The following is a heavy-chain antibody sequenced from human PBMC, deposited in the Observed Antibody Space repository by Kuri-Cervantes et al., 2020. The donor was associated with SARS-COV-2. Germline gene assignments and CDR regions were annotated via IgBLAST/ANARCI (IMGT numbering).Heavy chain of an antibody. Sequence: GESLKISCAASGFTFSNAWMSWVRQAPGKGLEWVGRIKSKTDGGTTDYAAPVKGRFTISRDDSKNTLYLQMNSLKTEDTAVYYCTKVGCSGGSCYYYYYGMDVWGQGTTVTVSS. CDR2: IKSKTDGGTT. V-gene: IGHV3-15*01. CDR1: GFTFSNAW. CDR3: TKVGCSGGSCYYYYYGMDV. J-gene: IGHJ6*02. D-gene: IGHD2-15*01.